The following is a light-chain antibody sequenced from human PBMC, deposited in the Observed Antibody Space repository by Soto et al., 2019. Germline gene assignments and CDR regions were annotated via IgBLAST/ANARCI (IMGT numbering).Light chain of an antibody. CDR1: SSDVGGYNY. J-gene: IGLJ1*01. V-gene: IGLV2-14*01. Sequence: QSALTQPASVSGSPGQSITISCTGTSSDVGGYNYVSWYQQHPGKAPKLMIYEVSNRPLGVSNRFSGSKSGNTASLTISGLQAEDEADYYCTSYTSSSTLDVFGTGTK. CDR3: TSYTSSSTLDV. CDR2: EVS.